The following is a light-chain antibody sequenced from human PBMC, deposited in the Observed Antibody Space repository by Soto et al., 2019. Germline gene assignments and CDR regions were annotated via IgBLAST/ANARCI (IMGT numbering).Light chain of an antibody. V-gene: IGKV3-11*01. CDR3: QQRSNWPFLT. J-gene: IGKJ4*01. Sequence: EIVLTQSPATLSLSPGERATLSCRASQSVSSYLAWYQQKPGQAPRLLIYDASNRATRIPARFSGSGSGTDFTLTISSLEPEDFAVYYCQQRSNWPFLTFGGGTKVEIK. CDR1: QSVSSY. CDR2: DAS.